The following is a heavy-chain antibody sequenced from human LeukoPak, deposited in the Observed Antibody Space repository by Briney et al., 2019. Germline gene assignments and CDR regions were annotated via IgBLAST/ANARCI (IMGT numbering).Heavy chain of an antibody. Sequence: SETLSLTCTVSGGSISSYYWSWIRQPPGKGLEWIGYIYYSGSTNYNPSLKSRVTISVDTSKNQFSLKLSSVTAADTAVYYCARRGSTTDYWGQGTLVTVSS. J-gene: IGHJ4*02. CDR2: IYYSGST. V-gene: IGHV4-59*08. D-gene: IGHD3-16*01. CDR3: ARRGSTTDY. CDR1: GGSISSYY.